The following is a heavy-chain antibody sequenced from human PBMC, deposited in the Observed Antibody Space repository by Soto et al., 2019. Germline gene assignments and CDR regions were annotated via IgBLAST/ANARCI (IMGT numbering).Heavy chain of an antibody. CDR2: INHSGST. J-gene: IGHJ6*02. V-gene: IGHV4-34*01. D-gene: IGHD2-2*01. CDR3: ARGVGEGIVVVPAARNYYYGMDV. CDR1: GGSFSGYN. Sequence: TETLSLTCAVYGGSFSGYNWSWIRQPPWNRLEWIGEINHSGSTNYNPSLKSRVTISVDTSKNQFSLKLSSVTAADTAVYYCARGVGEGIVVVPAARNYYYGMDVWGQGTTVT.